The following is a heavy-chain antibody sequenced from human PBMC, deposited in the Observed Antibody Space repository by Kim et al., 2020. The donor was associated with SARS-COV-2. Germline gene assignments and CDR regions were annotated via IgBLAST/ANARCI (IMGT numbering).Heavy chain of an antibody. CDR2: IYSGGST. D-gene: IGHD3-10*01. CDR1: GFTVSSNY. CDR3: ARVEVVRGHDAFDI. V-gene: IGHV3-53*01. J-gene: IGHJ3*02. Sequence: RGSLRLSCAASGFTVSSNYMSWVRQAPGKGLEWVSVIYSGGSTYYADSVKGRFTISRDNSKNTLYLQMNSLRAEDTAVYYCARVEVVRGHDAFDIWGQGTMVTVSS.